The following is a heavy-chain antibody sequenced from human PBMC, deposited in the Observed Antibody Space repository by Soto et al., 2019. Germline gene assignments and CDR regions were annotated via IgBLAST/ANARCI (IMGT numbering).Heavy chain of an antibody. CDR3: SRYLAF. CDR2: INPDGSAK. J-gene: IGHJ4*02. V-gene: IGHV3-7*01. Sequence: GWSLGLSWSASGFTLVTSGMDWVLQTPGKGLEWVYNINPDGSAKNYVDSVKGRFTISRDNAKNSLFLKMSSLTAADSGLYFCSRYLAFWRQGTLVTVSP. CDR1: GFTLVTSG.